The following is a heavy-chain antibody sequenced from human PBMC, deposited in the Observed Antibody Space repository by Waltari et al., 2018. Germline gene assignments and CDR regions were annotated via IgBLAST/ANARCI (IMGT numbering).Heavy chain of an antibody. CDR2: IYHSGST. D-gene: IGHD3-3*01. CDR3: ARLRRGVEYDFWSGSDYFDY. J-gene: IGHJ4*02. CDR1: GYSISSGYY. Sequence: QVQLQESGPGLVKPSATLSLTCAVSGYSISSGYYWGWIRQPPGKGLEWIGSIYHSGSTYYNPSLKSRVTISVDTSKNQFSLKLSSVTAADTAVYYCARLRRGVEYDFWSGSDYFDYWGQGTLVTVSS. V-gene: IGHV4-38-2*01.